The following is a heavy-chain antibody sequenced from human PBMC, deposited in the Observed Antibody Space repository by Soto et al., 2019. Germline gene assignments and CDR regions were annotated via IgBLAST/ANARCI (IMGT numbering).Heavy chain of an antibody. CDR3: ARDLIDGYFDC. CDR2: IYYSGST. CDR1: GGSINSGAYY. J-gene: IGHJ4*02. Sequence: QVQLQESGPGLVKPSQTLSLTCTVSGGSINSGAYYWSWIRQHPGKGLEWIGYIYYSGSTYYNPSLKSRVTISVDTSKHQFSLKLSSVTAADTAVYYCARDLIDGYFDCWGQGTLVTVSS. V-gene: IGHV4-31*03.